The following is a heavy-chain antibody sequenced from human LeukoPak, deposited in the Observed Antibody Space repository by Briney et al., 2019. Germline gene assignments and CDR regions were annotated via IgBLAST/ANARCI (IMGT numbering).Heavy chain of an antibody. Sequence: GGSLRLSCAASGFTVSDNYMSWVRQAPGKGLEWVSVIYSGGNTYYADSVKGRFTISRDNSKNTLYLQMNSLRAEDTAVYYCARGGYSSSWYRGAFDIWGQGTMVTVSS. V-gene: IGHV3-53*01. CDR3: ARGGYSSSWYRGAFDI. D-gene: IGHD6-13*01. J-gene: IGHJ3*02. CDR1: GFTVSDNY. CDR2: IYSGGNT.